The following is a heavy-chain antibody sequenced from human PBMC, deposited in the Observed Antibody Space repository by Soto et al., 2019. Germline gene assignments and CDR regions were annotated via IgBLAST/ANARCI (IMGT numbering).Heavy chain of an antibody. Sequence: GESLKISCKGSGYSFTSYWIGWVRQVPGKGLEWMGIIYPGDSDTRYSPSFQGQVTTSADKSISTAYLQWSSLKASDTAMYYCARVTSWFGELLSAPLDYWGQGTLVTVSS. CDR2: IYPGDSDT. CDR1: GYSFTSYW. D-gene: IGHD3-10*01. V-gene: IGHV5-51*01. CDR3: ARVTSWFGELLSAPLDY. J-gene: IGHJ4*02.